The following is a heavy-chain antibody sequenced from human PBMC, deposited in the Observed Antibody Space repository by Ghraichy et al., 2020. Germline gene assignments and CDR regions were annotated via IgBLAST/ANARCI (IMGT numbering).Heavy chain of an antibody. CDR2: INHSGST. V-gene: IGHV4-34*01. D-gene: IGHD3-9*01. Sequence: SETLSLTCAVYGGSFSGYYWSWIRQPPGKGLEWIGEINHSGSTNYNPSLKSRVTISVDTSKNQFSLKLSSVTAADTAVYYCARGVRGRYCDWQQRGRYYYYYMDVWGKGTTVTVSS. J-gene: IGHJ6*03. CDR3: ARGVRGRYCDWQQRGRYYYYYMDV. CDR1: GGSFSGYY.